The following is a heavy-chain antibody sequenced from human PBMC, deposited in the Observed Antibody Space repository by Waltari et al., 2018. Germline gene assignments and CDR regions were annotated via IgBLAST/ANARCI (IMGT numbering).Heavy chain of an antibody. CDR1: GFTFSAYP. J-gene: IGHJ3*02. Sequence: QVHLVESGGGVVQPGRSLRLSCAASGFTFSAYPLHWVRQAPGKGLEWVAIISYDGTYKYYTDFVKGRFTISRDNSKNTLFLQMNSLTTEDTAVYYCAKELREYCGGDCPLDIWGRGTMVTVSS. V-gene: IGHV3-30*10. D-gene: IGHD2-21*02. CDR2: ISYDGTYK. CDR3: AKELREYCGGDCPLDI.